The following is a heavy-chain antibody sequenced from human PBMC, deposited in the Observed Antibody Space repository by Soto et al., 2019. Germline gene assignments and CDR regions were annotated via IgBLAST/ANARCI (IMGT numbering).Heavy chain of an antibody. D-gene: IGHD3-16*01. CDR3: AGERGNNAFDI. J-gene: IGHJ3*02. CDR2: ISSSSSTI. CDR1: GFTFSSYG. V-gene: IGHV3-48*01. Sequence: EVQLVESGGGLVQPGGSLRLSCAASGFTFSSYGMNWVRQAPGQGLEWVSYISSSSSTIYYADSVKGRFTTSRDNAKNSRYRQMNSLRAEDTAVYNCAGERGNNAFDIWGQGTMVTVSS.